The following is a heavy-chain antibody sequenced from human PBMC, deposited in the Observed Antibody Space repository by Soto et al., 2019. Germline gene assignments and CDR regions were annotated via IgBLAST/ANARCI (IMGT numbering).Heavy chain of an antibody. Sequence: PSETLSLTCTVSAGSFKSGSSSWSWIRQPPGKGLVWLGYVCQTGRAGYNPALKSRVSISMDTSENQFSLNLVSVTAADTAVYFCARDFAYFVSWGQGTLVTGSS. V-gene: IGHV4-61*01. CDR1: AGSFKSGSSS. CDR2: VCQTGRA. D-gene: IGHD3-3*01. J-gene: IGHJ4*02. CDR3: ARDFAYFVS.